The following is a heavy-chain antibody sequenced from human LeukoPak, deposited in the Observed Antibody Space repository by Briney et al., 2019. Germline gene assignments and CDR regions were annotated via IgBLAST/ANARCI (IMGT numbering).Heavy chain of an antibody. Sequence: SETLSLTSSVSGGSISSYYWSWIRQPPGKGLEWIGYIYYSESTDYNPSLKSRVTISVDTSKNQFFLTLYSVTAADTAVYYCARLDFNIYLNDYWGQGTLVTVSS. D-gene: IGHD2/OR15-2a*01. J-gene: IGHJ4*02. CDR2: IYYSEST. CDR3: ARLDFNIYLNDY. V-gene: IGHV4-59*01. CDR1: GGSISSYY.